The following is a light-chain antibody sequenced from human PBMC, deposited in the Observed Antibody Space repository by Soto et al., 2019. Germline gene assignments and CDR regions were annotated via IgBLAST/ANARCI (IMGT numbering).Light chain of an antibody. CDR1: SSNIGNNY. Sequence: QSVLTQPPSVSAAPGQNVTISCSGTSSNIGNNYVPWYQHLPGTAPRILIYDNYKRPSGIPDRFSGFKSGTSATLGITGLQTGDEDDYYCGTWDTSLRVFYVFGSGTKVTVL. J-gene: IGLJ1*01. CDR2: DNY. V-gene: IGLV1-51*01. CDR3: GTWDTSLRVFYV.